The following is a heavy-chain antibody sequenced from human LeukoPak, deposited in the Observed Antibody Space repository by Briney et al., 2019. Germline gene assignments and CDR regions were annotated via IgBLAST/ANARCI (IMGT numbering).Heavy chain of an antibody. J-gene: IGHJ6*02. CDR1: GFTFSSYG. D-gene: IGHD5-12*01. CDR3: AKDGPYSGYDWYYYYGMDV. V-gene: IGHV3-30*18. CDR2: ISYDGSNK. Sequence: PGRSLRLSCAASGFTFSSYGMHWVRQAPGKGLEWVAVISYDGSNKYYADSEKGRFTISRDNSKNTLYLQMNSLRAEDTAVYYCAKDGPYSGYDWYYYYGMDVWGQGTTVTVSS.